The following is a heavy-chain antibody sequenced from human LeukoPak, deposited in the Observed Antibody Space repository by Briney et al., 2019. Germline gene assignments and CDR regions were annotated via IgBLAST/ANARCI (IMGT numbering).Heavy chain of an antibody. CDR3: ARYPYARDYYYYYMHV. CDR1: GFTFSSYS. J-gene: IGHJ6*03. Sequence: MTGGSLRLSCAASGFTFSSYSMNWVRQAPGKGLELVSSISSSSSYIYYADSVKGRFTISRDNAKNSLYLQMNSLRAEDTAVYYCARYPYARDYYYYYMHVWGKGTTVTVSS. V-gene: IGHV3-21*01. CDR2: ISSSSSYI. D-gene: IGHD2-2*01.